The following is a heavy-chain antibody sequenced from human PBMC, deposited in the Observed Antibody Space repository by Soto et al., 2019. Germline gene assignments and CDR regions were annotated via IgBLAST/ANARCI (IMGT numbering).Heavy chain of an antibody. Sequence: SETLSLTCTVSGGSISSYDWSWIRQPPGKGLERIGYIYYSGSTNYNPSLKSRVTISVDTSKNQFSLKLSSVTAADTAVYYCARGIMIFGVVKYIPPDYYYYMDVWGKGTTVTVSS. CDR2: IYYSGST. V-gene: IGHV4-59*01. D-gene: IGHD3-3*01. CDR3: ARGIMIFGVVKYIPPDYYYYMDV. J-gene: IGHJ6*03. CDR1: GGSISSYD.